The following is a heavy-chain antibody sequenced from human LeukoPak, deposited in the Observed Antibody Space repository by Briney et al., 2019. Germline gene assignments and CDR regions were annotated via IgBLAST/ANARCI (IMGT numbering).Heavy chain of an antibody. D-gene: IGHD3-10*01. J-gene: IGHJ6*02. Sequence: SETLSLTCTVSGGSISSYYWSWIRQPAGKGLEWIGRIYTSGSTNYNPSLKSRVTMSVDTSKNQFSLKLSSVTAADTAVYYCARGLGGFGELSKSLPDYYYGMDIWGQGTTVTVSS. CDR3: ARGLGGFGELSKSLPDYYYGMDI. CDR2: IYTSGST. CDR1: GGSISSYY. V-gene: IGHV4-4*07.